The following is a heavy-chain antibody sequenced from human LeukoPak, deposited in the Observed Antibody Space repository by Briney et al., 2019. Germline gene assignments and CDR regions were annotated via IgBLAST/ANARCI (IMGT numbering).Heavy chain of an antibody. Sequence: GRSLRLSCAASGFTFSSYAMHWVRQAPGKGLEWVAVISYDGSNIYYADSVKGRFTISRDNSKNTLYLQMNSLRAEDTAVYYCARGGAGYYYDSSGYWVLDYWGQGTLVTVSS. CDR2: ISYDGSNI. V-gene: IGHV3-30*01. CDR3: ARGGAGYYYDSSGYWVLDY. CDR1: GFTFSSYA. J-gene: IGHJ4*02. D-gene: IGHD3-22*01.